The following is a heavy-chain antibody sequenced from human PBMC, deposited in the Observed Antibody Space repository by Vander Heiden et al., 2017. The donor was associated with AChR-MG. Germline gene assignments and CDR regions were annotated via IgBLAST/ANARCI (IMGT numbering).Heavy chain of an antibody. D-gene: IGHD3-22*01. J-gene: IGHJ1*01. Sequence: QVQLVESGGGVVQPGRSLRLSCAASGFTFSSYGMHWVRQAPGKGLEWVAVIWYDGSNKYYADSVKGRFTISRDNSKNTLYLQMNSLRAEDTAVYYCARDPIDRGITMIGDIGYFQHWGQGTLVTVSS. CDR3: ARDPIDRGITMIGDIGYFQH. CDR1: GFTFSSYG. V-gene: IGHV3-33*01. CDR2: IWYDGSNK.